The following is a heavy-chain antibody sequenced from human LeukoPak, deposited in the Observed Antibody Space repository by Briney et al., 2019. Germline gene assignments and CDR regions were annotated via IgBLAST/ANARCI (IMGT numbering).Heavy chain of an antibody. V-gene: IGHV4-34*01. D-gene: IGHD6-6*01. CDR1: GGSFSGYY. CDR3: AGGYGRRAARPHFDY. CDR2: INHSGST. Sequence: PSETLSLTCAVYGGSFSGYYWSWIRQPPGKGLEWIGEINHSGSTTYYPSIKSRVTIPVDTSYNQLSLTLSSVTAADTAVFYCAGGYGRRAARPHFDYWGQGTLVTVSS. J-gene: IGHJ4*02.